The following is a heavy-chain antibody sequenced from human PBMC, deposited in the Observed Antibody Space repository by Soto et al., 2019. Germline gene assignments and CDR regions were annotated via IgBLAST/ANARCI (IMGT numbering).Heavy chain of an antibody. V-gene: IGHV4-4*07. CDR3: AKDFDVPRITMIVVGEYGMDV. CDR2: IYISGST. CDR1: GGSISSYY. D-gene: IGHD3-22*01. Sequence: SETLSLTCTVSGGSISSYYWSWIRQPAGKGLEWIGRIYISGSTNYNPSLESRVTMSVDTSKNQFSLKLSSVTAADTAVYYCAKDFDVPRITMIVVGEYGMDVWGQGTTVTVSS. J-gene: IGHJ6*02.